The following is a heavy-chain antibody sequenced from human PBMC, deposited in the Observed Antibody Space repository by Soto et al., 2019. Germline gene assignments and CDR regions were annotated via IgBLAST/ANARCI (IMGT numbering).Heavy chain of an antibody. D-gene: IGHD3-3*01. V-gene: IGHV1-46*01. J-gene: IGHJ3*02. Sequence: QLHLVQSGAVVKKPGASVTVSCSASGYPVTAYYMHWVRQAPGRGLEWMGGINPATGAARYTQTFPGRVTMTRATSTSTVFMELSGLESEDTAVFYCARGGGVGVAGSAAFDMWGQGTLVTVSS. CDR3: ARGGGVGVAGSAAFDM. CDR2: INPATGAA. CDR1: GYPVTAYY.